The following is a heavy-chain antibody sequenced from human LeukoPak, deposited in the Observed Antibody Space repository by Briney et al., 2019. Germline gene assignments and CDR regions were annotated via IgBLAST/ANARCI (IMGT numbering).Heavy chain of an antibody. D-gene: IGHD5-24*01. V-gene: IGHV3-21*01. CDR3: ARARGDGYSWDLDAFDI. CDR2: ISSSSSYI. CDR1: GFTFSSYS. J-gene: IGHJ3*02. Sequence: PGGSLRLSCAASGFTFSSYSMSWVRQAPGKGLEWVSSISSSSSYIYYADSVKGRFTISRDNAKNSLYLQMNSLRAEDTAVYYCARARGDGYSWDLDAFDIWGQGTMVTVSS.